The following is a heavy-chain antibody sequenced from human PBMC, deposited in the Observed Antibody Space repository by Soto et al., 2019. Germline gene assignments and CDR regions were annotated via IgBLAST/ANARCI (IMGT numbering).Heavy chain of an antibody. J-gene: IGHJ6*02. CDR2: ISISSSYI. CDR1: GFTFSSYS. Sequence: VGSLRLACAASGFTFSSYSMNWVRQAPGKGLEWVSSISISSSYIYYADSVKGRFTISRDNAKNSLYLQMNSLRAGDTAVYYWVIVRESTCQYYGIDVGGQG. V-gene: IGHV3-21*01. D-gene: IGHD1-26*01. CDR3: VIVRESTCQYYGIDV.